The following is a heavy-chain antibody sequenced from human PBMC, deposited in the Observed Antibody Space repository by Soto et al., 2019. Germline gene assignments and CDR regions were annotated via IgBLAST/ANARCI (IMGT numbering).Heavy chain of an antibody. D-gene: IGHD1-7*01. CDR1: GFSLSTSGVG. CDR2: IYWDDDK. J-gene: IGHJ4*02. Sequence: SGPTLVNPTQTLTLTCTFSGFSLSTSGVGVGWIRQPPGKALEWLALIYWDDDKRYSPSLKSRLTITKDTSKNQVVLTMTNMDPVDTATYYCAHRGDWNYLFAGYYFDYWGQGTLVTVSS. V-gene: IGHV2-5*02. CDR3: AHRGDWNYLFAGYYFDY.